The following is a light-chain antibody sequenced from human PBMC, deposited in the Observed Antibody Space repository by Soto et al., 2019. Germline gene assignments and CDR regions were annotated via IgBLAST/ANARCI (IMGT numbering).Light chain of an antibody. V-gene: IGLV1-44*01. CDR3: AAWDDSLNGWV. Sequence: QSVLTRAPSASGTPGQRVTISCSGSSSNIGSNTVSWYQQVPGTAPKLLIYSNDQRPSGVPDRFSGSKSGTSASLAIGGLQSEDEADYYCAAWDDSLNGWVFGGGTQLTVL. CDR2: SND. CDR1: SSNIGSNT. J-gene: IGLJ3*02.